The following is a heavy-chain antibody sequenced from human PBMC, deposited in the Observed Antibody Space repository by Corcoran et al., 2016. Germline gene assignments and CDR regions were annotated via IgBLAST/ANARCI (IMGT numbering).Heavy chain of an antibody. D-gene: IGHD4-17*01. V-gene: IGHV3-48*04. J-gene: IGHJ4*02. CDR1: GFTFSSYS. CDR2: ISSSSSTI. CDR3: ARVVYGDYWENFDY. Sequence: EVQLVESGGGLVQPGGSLRLSCAASGFTFSSYSMHWVRQAPGKGLEWVSYISSSSSTIYYADSVKGRFTISRDNAKNSLYLQMNSLRAEDTAVYYCARVVYGDYWENFDYWGQGTLVTVSS.